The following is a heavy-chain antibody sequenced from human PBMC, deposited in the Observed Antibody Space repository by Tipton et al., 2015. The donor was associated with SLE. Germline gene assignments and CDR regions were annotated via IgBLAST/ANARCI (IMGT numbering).Heavy chain of an antibody. D-gene: IGHD4-17*01. CDR2: VYTSGRT. CDR3: AKDYNHDNADYN. V-gene: IGHV4-39*07. Sequence: TLSLTCTVSGGSISSHNSYWGWIRQPPGKGLEWIGRVYTSGRTTYNPSLKSRVSMSIDTSKNHFSLQLSSVTAADTAVYYCAKDYNHDNADYNWGQGTLVIVSS. CDR1: GGSISSHNSY. J-gene: IGHJ4*02.